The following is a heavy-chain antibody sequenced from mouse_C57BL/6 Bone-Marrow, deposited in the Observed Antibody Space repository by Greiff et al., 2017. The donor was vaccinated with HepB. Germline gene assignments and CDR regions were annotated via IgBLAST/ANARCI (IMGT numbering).Heavy chain of an antibody. CDR3: AREGDYGNLDY. CDR1: GYTFTSYT. Sequence: QVQLKQSGAELARPGASVKMSCKASGYTFTSYTMHWVKQRPGQGLEWIGYINPSSGYTKYNQKFKDKATLTADKSSSTAYMQLSSLTSEDSAVYYCAREGDYGNLDYWGQGTTLTVSS. J-gene: IGHJ2*01. D-gene: IGHD2-1*01. CDR2: INPSSGYT. V-gene: IGHV1-4*01.